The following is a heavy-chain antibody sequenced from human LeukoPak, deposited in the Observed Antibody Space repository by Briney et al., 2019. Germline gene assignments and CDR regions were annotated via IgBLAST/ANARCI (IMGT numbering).Heavy chain of an antibody. D-gene: IGHD5-18*01. Sequence: TGGSLRLSCAASRFTFRNYSMHWVRQAPGKGLEWLAVISSDGTNKDYADSVKGRFSISRDNSKNTLYLQMNSLRAEDTAVYYCARDRSRGLLDAFDIWGQGTMVTVSS. J-gene: IGHJ3*02. V-gene: IGHV3-30*04. CDR3: ARDRSRGLLDAFDI. CDR1: RFTFRNYS. CDR2: ISSDGTNK.